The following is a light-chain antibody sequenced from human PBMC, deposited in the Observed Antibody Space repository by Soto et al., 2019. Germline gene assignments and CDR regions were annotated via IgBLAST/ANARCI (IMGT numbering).Light chain of an antibody. CDR2: EGS. CDR3: CSYAGSSFYV. V-gene: IGLV2-23*01. J-gene: IGLJ1*01. Sequence: QSALTQPASVSGSPGQSITISCTGTSSDVGSYNLVSWYQQHPGKAPKLMIYEGSKRPSGVSNRFSGSKSGNTASLTISGLQAEDEADYYCCSYAGSSFYVFGTGTKLT. CDR1: SSDVGSYNL.